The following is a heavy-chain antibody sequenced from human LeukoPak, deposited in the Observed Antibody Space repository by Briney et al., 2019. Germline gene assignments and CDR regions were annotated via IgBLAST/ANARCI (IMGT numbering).Heavy chain of an antibody. CDR3: ARDKIGGINFDY. Sequence: SETLSLTCAVYGGSFSGYYWSWIRRPPGKGLEWIGKINHSGSTNYNPSLKSRVTISVDTSKNQFSLKVSSVTAADTAVYYCARDKIGGINFDYWGQGTLITVSA. CDR2: INHSGST. D-gene: IGHD2/OR15-2a*01. V-gene: IGHV4-34*01. CDR1: GGSFSGYY. J-gene: IGHJ4*02.